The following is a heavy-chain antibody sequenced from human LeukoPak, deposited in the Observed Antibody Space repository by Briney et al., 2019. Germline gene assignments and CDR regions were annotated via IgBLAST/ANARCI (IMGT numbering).Heavy chain of an antibody. Sequence: SGGSLRLSCAASGFTFSSYGMHWVRQAPGKGLEWVAVISYDGSNKYYADSVKGRFTISRDNSKNTLYLQMNSLRAEDTAVYYCAKIPRTLSRAYWGQGTLVTVSS. CDR2: ISYDGSNK. CDR3: AKIPRTLSRAY. CDR1: GFTFSSYG. J-gene: IGHJ4*02. V-gene: IGHV3-30*18.